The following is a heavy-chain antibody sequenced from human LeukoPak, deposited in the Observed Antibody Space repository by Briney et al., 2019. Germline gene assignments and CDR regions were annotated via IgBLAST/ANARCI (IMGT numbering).Heavy chain of an antibody. D-gene: IGHD3-10*02. Sequence: SETLSLTCTVSGDSLSSGSSYWSWIRQPPGKGLEWIGYIYYTGSTKYNPSLKSRVTISVDTSKNQFSLRVTSVTAADTAVYYCARDPITMIGTHFDYWGQGTLVTVSS. CDR1: GDSLSSGSSY. CDR2: IYYTGST. V-gene: IGHV4-61*01. J-gene: IGHJ4*02. CDR3: ARDPITMIGTHFDY.